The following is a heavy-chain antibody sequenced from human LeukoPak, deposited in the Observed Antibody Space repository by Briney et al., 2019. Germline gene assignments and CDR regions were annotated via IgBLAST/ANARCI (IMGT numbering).Heavy chain of an antibody. Sequence: PGGSLRLSCEATGFAFTKYAMNWVRQAPGKGLEWVSSITGSGGSTYYAGSVKGRFTISRDNSQNTLYLQMNSLRAEDTAIYYCVKLNYFDILTGYNAYFDYWGQGALVTDSS. CDR1: GFAFTKYA. CDR2: ITGSGGST. CDR3: VKLNYFDILTGYNAYFDY. J-gene: IGHJ4*02. D-gene: IGHD3-9*01. V-gene: IGHV3-23*01.